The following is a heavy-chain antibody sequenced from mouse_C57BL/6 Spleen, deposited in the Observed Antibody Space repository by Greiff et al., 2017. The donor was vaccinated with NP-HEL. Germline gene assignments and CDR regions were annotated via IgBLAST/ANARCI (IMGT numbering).Heavy chain of an antibody. CDR1: GYSFTGYY. J-gene: IGHJ4*01. Sequence: EVQLQQSGPELVKPGASVKISCKASGYSFTGYYMHWVKQSSEKSLEWIGEINPSTGGTSYNQKFKGKATLTVDKSSSTAYMQLKSLTSEDSAVYYCARGWFQRAMDYWGQGTSVTVSS. D-gene: IGHD1-1*02. CDR2: INPSTGGT. CDR3: ARGWFQRAMDY. V-gene: IGHV1-43*01.